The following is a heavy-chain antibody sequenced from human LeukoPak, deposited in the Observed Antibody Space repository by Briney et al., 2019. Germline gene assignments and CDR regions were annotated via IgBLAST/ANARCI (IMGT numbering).Heavy chain of an antibody. J-gene: IGHJ3*02. CDR1: GFTFSTYG. D-gene: IGHD6-19*01. V-gene: IGHV3-23*01. Sequence: PGGSLRLSCAASGFTFSTYGMTWVRQAPGKGLEWVSAISGSGGSTYYADSVKGRFTISRDNSKNTLYLQMNSLRVEDTAVYYCARSRGYSSGWDSWAPDAFDIWGQGTMVTVSS. CDR3: ARSRGYSSGWDSWAPDAFDI. CDR2: ISGSGGST.